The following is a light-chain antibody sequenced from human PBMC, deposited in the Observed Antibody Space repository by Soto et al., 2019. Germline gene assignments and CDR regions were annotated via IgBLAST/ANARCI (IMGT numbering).Light chain of an antibody. CDR1: QSVSSDY. CDR2: RAS. Sequence: EIVLTQSPGTLSLSPGERATLSCRASQSVSSDYLAWYQQKPGQTPKVLIYRASSRATGIPDRFSGSGSGTDFTLTISRLEPEDFAVYYCQQYGSSPLTFGGWTKVEIK. CDR3: QQYGSSPLT. J-gene: IGKJ4*01. V-gene: IGKV3-20*01.